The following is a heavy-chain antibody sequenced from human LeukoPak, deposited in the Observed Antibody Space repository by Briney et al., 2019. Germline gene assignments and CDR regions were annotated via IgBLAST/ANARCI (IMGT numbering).Heavy chain of an antibody. CDR3: ARGPYSYDSSGAFDI. J-gene: IGHJ3*02. CDR2: IYYSGST. V-gene: IGHV4-59*08. CDR1: GFTFSSYE. D-gene: IGHD3-22*01. Sequence: LRLSCAASGFTFSSYEMNWVRQPPGKGLEWIGSIYYSGSTYYNPSLKSRVTISVDTSKNQFSLKLSSVTAADTAVYFCARGPYSYDSSGAFDIWGQGTMVTVSS.